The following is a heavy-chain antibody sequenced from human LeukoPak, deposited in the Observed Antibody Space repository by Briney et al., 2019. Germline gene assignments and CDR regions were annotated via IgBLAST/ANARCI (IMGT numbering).Heavy chain of an antibody. Sequence: PGGSLRLSCAASGFAFSGYTMNWVRQASRKGLEWVSSISSSSGSIYYADSVKGRFTISRDNAKNSLYLQMDSLRAEDTALYYCARFSGNYAIFDYWGQGILVTVSS. CDR2: ISSSSGSI. J-gene: IGHJ4*02. CDR3: ARFSGNYAIFDY. V-gene: IGHV3-21*01. D-gene: IGHD1-26*01. CDR1: GFAFSGYT.